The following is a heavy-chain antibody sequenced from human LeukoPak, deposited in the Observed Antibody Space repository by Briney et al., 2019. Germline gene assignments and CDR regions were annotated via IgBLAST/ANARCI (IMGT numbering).Heavy chain of an antibody. D-gene: IGHD3-22*01. J-gene: IGHJ3*02. CDR1: GGSISSYY. Sequence: PSETLSLTCTVSGGSISSYYWSWIRQPAGKGLEWIGRIYTSGSTNYNPSLKSRVTMSVDTSKNQFSLKLSSVTAADTAVYYCNLRGYYDSSGYQMSAFDIWGQGTMVTASS. CDR2: IYTSGST. CDR3: NLRGYYDSSGYQMSAFDI. V-gene: IGHV4-4*07.